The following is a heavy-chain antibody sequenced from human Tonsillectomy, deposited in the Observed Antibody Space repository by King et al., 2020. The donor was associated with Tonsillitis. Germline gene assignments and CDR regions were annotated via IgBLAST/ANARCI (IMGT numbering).Heavy chain of an antibody. D-gene: IGHD6-13*01. V-gene: IGHV3-21*06. CDR1: GLTFSSYS. CDR3: VGGQQRWFDL. J-gene: IGHJ5*02. Sequence: VQLVESGGGLVKPGGSLRVSCVASGLTFSSYSMNWVRQAPGQGLEWVSSISRSSSYIYYAGSVKGRFTISRDNAKHSLYLQMNSLRAEDTAVYYWVGGQQRWFDLWGQGNLVTVSS. CDR2: ISRSSSYI.